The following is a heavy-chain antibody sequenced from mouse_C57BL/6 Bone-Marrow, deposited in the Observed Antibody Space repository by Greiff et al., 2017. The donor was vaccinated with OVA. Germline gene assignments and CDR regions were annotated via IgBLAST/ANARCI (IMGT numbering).Heavy chain of an antibody. CDR2: ISSGGDYI. J-gene: IGHJ2*01. V-gene: IGHV5-9-1*02. Sequence: EVKLMESGEGLVKPGGSLKLSCAASGFTFSSYAMSWVRQTPEKRLEWVAYISSGGDYIYYADTVKGRFTISRDNARNTLYLQMSSLKSEDTAMYYCTREGTAQRVYFDYWGQGTTLTVSS. CDR1: GFTFSSYA. CDR3: TREGTAQRVYFDY. D-gene: IGHD3-2*02.